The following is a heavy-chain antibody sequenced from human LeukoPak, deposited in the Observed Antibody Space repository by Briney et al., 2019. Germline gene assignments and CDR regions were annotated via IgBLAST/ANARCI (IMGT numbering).Heavy chain of an antibody. D-gene: IGHD3-22*01. Sequence: GGSLRLSCAASGFSFSSYVMTWVRQAPGKGLEWVSGISGSGTHYADSVKGRFTISRDNSKNMLYLQMNSLRAEDTAVYYCAKGYYDSSGCYPNVASDYWGQGTLVTVSS. CDR3: AKGYYDSSGCYPNVASDY. CDR1: GFSFSSYV. J-gene: IGHJ4*02. V-gene: IGHV3-23*01. CDR2: ISGSGT.